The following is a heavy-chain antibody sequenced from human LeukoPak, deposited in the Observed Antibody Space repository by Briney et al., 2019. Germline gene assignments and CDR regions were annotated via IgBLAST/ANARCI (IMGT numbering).Heavy chain of an antibody. Sequence: PSETLSLTCTVSGGSISSYYWSWIRQPPGKGLEWIGYIYYSGSTNYNPSLKSRVTISVDTSKNQFSLKLSSVTAADTAVYYCARSKDILTGYCFDYWGQGTLVTVSS. CDR3: ARSKDILTGYCFDY. CDR1: GGSISSYY. D-gene: IGHD3-9*01. CDR2: IYYSGST. V-gene: IGHV4-59*01. J-gene: IGHJ4*02.